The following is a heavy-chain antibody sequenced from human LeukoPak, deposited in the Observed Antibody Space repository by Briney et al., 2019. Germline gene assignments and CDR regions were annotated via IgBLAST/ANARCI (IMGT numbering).Heavy chain of an antibody. D-gene: IGHD6-19*01. CDR3: ARDLFTYSSGPGAFDI. CDR2: ISSSSSTI. J-gene: IGHJ3*02. CDR1: GFTFSSYS. V-gene: IGHV3-48*04. Sequence: GGSLRLSCAASGFTFSSYSMNWVRQAPGKGLEWVSYISSSSSTIYYADSVKGRFTISRDNAKNSLYLQMNSLRAEDTAVYYCARDLFTYSSGPGAFDIWGQGTMVTVSS.